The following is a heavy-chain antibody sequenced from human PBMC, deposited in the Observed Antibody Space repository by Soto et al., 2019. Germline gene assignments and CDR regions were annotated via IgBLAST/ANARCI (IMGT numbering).Heavy chain of an antibody. CDR1: GYTFTGYY. V-gene: IGHV1-2*04. J-gene: IGHJ4*02. CDR3: ASRGRLGYCSGGSCYDGFDY. D-gene: IGHD2-15*01. CDR2: INPNSGGT. Sequence: GASVKVSCKASGYTFTGYYMHWVRQAPGQGLEWMGWINPNSGGTNYAQKFQGWVTMTRDTSISTAYMELSRLRSDDTAAYYCASRGRLGYCSGGSCYDGFDYWGQGTLVTVSS.